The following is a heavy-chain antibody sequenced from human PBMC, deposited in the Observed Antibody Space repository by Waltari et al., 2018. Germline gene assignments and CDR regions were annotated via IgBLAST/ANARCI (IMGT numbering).Heavy chain of an antibody. CDR3: ARDSTDTYYGMDV. CDR1: GFTVGSKY. Sequence: EVQMVESGGGLIQPGGSLRLSCAASGFTVGSKYLGWVPQAPGKGLEWVSVIYSGGSTYDEDSVKGRFTISRDNSKNTLYLQMNSLRAEDTAVYYCARDSTDTYYGMDVWGQGTTVTVSS. D-gene: IGHD3-9*01. CDR2: IYSGGST. J-gene: IGHJ6*02. V-gene: IGHV3-53*01.